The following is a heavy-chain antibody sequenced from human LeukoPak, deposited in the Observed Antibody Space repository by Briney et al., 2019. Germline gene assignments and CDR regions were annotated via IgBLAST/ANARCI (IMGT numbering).Heavy chain of an antibody. CDR1: GFTFSSYA. CDR3: AKDAYYGSGRGVFDI. CDR2: ISSSGANT. Sequence: GGSLRLSCAASGFTFSSYAVSWVRQAPGKGLEWVSAISSSGANTYYPDSVKDRFTISRDNSKNTLYLQMNSLRVEDTAVYYCAKDAYYGSGRGVFDIWGQGTMVTVSS. J-gene: IGHJ3*02. V-gene: IGHV3-23*01. D-gene: IGHD3-10*01.